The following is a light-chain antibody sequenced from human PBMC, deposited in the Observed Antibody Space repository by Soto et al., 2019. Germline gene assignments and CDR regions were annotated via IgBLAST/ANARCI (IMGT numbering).Light chain of an antibody. J-gene: IGKJ4*01. V-gene: IGKV3-15*01. Sequence: EMVMTQSPATLSVSPGERATLSCRASENIINNLAWYQQKPGQPPRLLIYSASVRATGIPPRFSGSGSGTEFTLTISSVQSEDVAIYYCQQYNNWHTFGGGTKVDIK. CDR2: SAS. CDR1: ENIINN. CDR3: QQYNNWHT.